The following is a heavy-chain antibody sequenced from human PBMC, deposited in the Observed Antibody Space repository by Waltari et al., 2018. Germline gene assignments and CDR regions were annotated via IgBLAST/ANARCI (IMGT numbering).Heavy chain of an antibody. CDR1: GDSVSSNSAA. Sequence: QVQLQQSGPGLVKPSQTLSLTCAISGDSVSSNSAAWNWIRQSPSRGLEWLGRTYYRSKWYNDYAVSVKSRITINPDTSKNQFSLKLSSVTAADTAVYYCARAPYSSSFRVAAATDYWGQGTLVTVSS. J-gene: IGHJ4*02. CDR2: TYYRSKWYN. D-gene: IGHD6-6*01. V-gene: IGHV6-1*01. CDR3: ARAPYSSSFRVAAATDY.